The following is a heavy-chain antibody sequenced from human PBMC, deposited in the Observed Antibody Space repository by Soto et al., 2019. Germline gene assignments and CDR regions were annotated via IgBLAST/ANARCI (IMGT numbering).Heavy chain of an antibody. J-gene: IGHJ4*02. D-gene: IGHD3-3*01. CDR3: ATSYHNFWSGYYLAYFDY. CDR2: INHSGST. Sequence: QVHLQQWGAGLLKPSETLSLTCAVYGVSFTGYYWSWIRQPPGKGLEWIGEINHSGSTNYNPSVKSRVTISVDTYKKQFSLKLSSVTAADTAVYYCATSYHNFWSGYYLAYFDYWGQGTLVTVSS. CDR1: GVSFTGYY. V-gene: IGHV4-34*01.